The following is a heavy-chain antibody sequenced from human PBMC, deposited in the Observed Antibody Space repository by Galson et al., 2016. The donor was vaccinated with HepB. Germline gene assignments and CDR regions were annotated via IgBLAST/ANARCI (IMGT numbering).Heavy chain of an antibody. CDR3: ARDGAGCSGGSCYRY. D-gene: IGHD2-15*01. Sequence: SVKVSCKASGGIFSNFAITWVRQAPGQGLEWMGAIIPIFGTPNYAQKFQGRVTITADESTSTAYMELSSLRSEDTAVYYCARDGAGCSGGSCYRYWGQGTLVTVSS. J-gene: IGHJ4*02. V-gene: IGHV1-69*13. CDR2: IIPIFGTP. CDR1: GGIFSNFA.